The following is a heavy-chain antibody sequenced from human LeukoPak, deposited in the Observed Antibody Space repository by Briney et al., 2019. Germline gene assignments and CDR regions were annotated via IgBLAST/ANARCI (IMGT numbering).Heavy chain of an antibody. V-gene: IGHV3-15*01. CDR1: GFTFSNAW. CDR3: AKEPRDFWSGYHIGYFQH. D-gene: IGHD3-3*01. J-gene: IGHJ1*01. Sequence: PGGSLRLSCAASGFTFSNAWMSWVRQAPGKGLEWVGRIKSKTDGGTTDYAAPVKGRFTISRDDSKNTLYLQMNSLRAEDTAVYYCAKEPRDFWSGYHIGYFQHWGQGTLVTVSS. CDR2: IKSKTDGGTT.